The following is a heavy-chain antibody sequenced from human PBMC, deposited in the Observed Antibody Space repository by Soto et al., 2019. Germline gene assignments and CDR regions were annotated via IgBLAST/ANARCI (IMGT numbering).Heavy chain of an antibody. D-gene: IGHD5-18*01. V-gene: IGHV5-51*01. Sequence: GSLKISCKGSGYSFNNYWIAWVRQMPGKGLEWMGIIYPGDSDTRYSPSFQGQVTISADKSISTAYLQWSSLKASDTAIYYCARRGYNYGSYYFDYWGQGTLVTVSS. CDR2: IYPGDSDT. J-gene: IGHJ4*02. CDR3: ARRGYNYGSYYFDY. CDR1: GYSFNNYW.